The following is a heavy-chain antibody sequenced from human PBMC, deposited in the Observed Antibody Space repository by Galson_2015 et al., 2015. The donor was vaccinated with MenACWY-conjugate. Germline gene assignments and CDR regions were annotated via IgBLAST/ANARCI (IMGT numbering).Heavy chain of an antibody. CDR2: IRSNRRNT. J-gene: IGHJ6*02. CDR3: ARGGVTILGVVLYGMDV. Sequence: SLRLSCAASGFTFSTYYMSWIRHAPGKGLEWVAYIRSNRRNTNHAESVRGRFTISRDNAKNLLYLQMNSLRAEDTAVYYCARGGVTILGVVLYGMDVWGQGTTVTVSS. CDR1: GFTFSTYY. V-gene: IGHV3-11*06. D-gene: IGHD3-3*01.